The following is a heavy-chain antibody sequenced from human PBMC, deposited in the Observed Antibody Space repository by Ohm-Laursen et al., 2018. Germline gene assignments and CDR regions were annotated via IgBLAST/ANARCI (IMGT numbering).Heavy chain of an antibody. CDR1: GGSFSGYY. CDR2: INHSGST. J-gene: IGHJ6*02. V-gene: IGHV4-34*01. D-gene: IGHD6-13*01. CDR3: ARGSPSSWYNYYYYYGMDV. Sequence: SETLSLTCAVYGGSFSGYYWSWIRQPPGKGLEWIGEINHSGSTNYNPSLKSRVTISVDTSKNQFSLKLSSVTAADTAVYYCARGSPSSWYNYYYYYGMDVWGQGTTVTVSS.